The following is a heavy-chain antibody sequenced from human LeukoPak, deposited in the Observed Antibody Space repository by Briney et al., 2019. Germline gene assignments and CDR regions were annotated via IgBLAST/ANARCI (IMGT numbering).Heavy chain of an antibody. D-gene: IGHD6-13*01. CDR3: AKGKGGKSSTSWYAGYFHH. CDR2: ISWNNDNI. V-gene: IGHV3-9*01. J-gene: IGHJ1*01. CDR1: SSGDYY. Sequence: SSGDYYWSWIRQPPGKGLEWVSGISWNNDNIGYADSAKGRFTISRDNAKNSLYLEMNSLRGEDTAFYYCAKGKGGKSSTSWYAGYFHHWGQGTLVTVSS.